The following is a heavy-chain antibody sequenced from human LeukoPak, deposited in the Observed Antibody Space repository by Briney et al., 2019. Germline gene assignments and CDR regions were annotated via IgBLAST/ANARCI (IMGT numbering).Heavy chain of an antibody. CDR3: ARGRTGWRPAAGIDS. D-gene: IGHD6-13*01. CDR2: MSHSGEE. Sequence: GGSLRLSCAASGFTLSSYDMYWVRQTRGKGLEWVSAMSHSGEEFYADSVRGRFTISRDGAENSLFLQLNSLRPGDTALYYCARGRTGWRPAAGIDSWGQGTLVTVSS. CDR1: GFTLSSYD. V-gene: IGHV3-13*01. J-gene: IGHJ4*02.